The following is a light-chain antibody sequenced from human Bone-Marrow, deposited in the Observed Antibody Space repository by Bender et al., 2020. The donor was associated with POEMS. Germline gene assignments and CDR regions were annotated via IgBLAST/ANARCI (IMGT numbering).Light chain of an antibody. J-gene: IGLJ1*01. V-gene: IGLV2-11*01. Sequence: QSALTQPRSVSGSPGQSVTISCTGTSSDVGGYNYVSWYQQHPVKAPKLMIYEVNKRPSGVPDRFSGSKSGNTASLTISGLQAEDEADYYCCSYAGSYTYVFGTVTTVTVL. CDR3: CSYAGSYTYV. CDR2: EVN. CDR1: SSDVGGYNY.